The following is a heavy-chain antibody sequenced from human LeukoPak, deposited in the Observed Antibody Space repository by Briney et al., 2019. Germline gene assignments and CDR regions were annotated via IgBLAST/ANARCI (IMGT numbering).Heavy chain of an antibody. CDR1: GGSPSRYN. J-gene: IGHJ4*02. D-gene: IGHD6-6*01. Sequence: PETLSLTCTHPGGSPSRYNWCWIRQPPGKGLEWIRHIFYSVRNTYHPSLTCRVTISVATSNNQFSLMLSSVTAADTAVYYCARGGGFRYSSSSWNYFDYWGQGTLVTVSS. CDR2: IFYSVRN. CDR3: ARGGGFRYSSSSWNYFDY. V-gene: IGHV4-59*01.